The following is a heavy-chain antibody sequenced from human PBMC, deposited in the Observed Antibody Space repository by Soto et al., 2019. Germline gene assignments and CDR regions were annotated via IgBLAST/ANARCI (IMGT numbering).Heavy chain of an antibody. J-gene: IGHJ4*02. CDR3: AKHPLFDSLLPRYYFDY. Sequence: PSETLSLTCTVSGGSISSSSYYWGWIRQPPGKGLEWIGSIYYSGSTYYNPSLKSRVTISVDTSKNQFSLKLSSVTAADTAVYYCAKHPLFDSLLPRYYFDYWCQGPLVTVSS. CDR2: IYYSGST. D-gene: IGHD2-15*01. V-gene: IGHV4-39*01. CDR1: GGSISSSSYY.